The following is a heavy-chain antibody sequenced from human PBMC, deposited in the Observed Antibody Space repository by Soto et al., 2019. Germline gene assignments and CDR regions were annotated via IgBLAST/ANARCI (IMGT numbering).Heavy chain of an antibody. D-gene: IGHD1-26*01. V-gene: IGHV4-39*01. CDR2: IYYSGST. CDR3: VRRGVGPPDY. CDR1: GGSISSSGYY. Sequence: QLQLQESGPGLVKPSETLSLTCAVSGGSISSSGYYWDWIRQPPGKGLEWIGSIYYSGSTYFNPSLKSRVAMSVDTSKNQFSLKLNSVTAADTAVYYCVRRGVGPPDYWGQGTLVTVSS. J-gene: IGHJ4*02.